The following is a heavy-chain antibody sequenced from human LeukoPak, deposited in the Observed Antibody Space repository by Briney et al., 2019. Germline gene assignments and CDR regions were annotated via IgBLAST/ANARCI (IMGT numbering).Heavy chain of an antibody. CDR1: GYSFTSYW. Sequence: GESLKISCKGSGYSFTSYWIGWVRQMPGKGLEWKGIIYPGDSDTRYSPSFQGQVTISADKSISTAYLQWSSLKASDTAMYYCARPSGYGITGTTPLGYWGQGTLVTVSS. V-gene: IGHV5-51*01. D-gene: IGHD1-7*01. J-gene: IGHJ4*02. CDR3: ARPSGYGITGTTPLGY. CDR2: IYPGDSDT.